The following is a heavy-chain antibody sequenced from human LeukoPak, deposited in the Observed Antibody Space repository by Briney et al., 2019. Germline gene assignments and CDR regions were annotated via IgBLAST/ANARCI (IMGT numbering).Heavy chain of an antibody. J-gene: IGHJ4*02. CDR2: IYYSGST. Sequence: SETLSLTCTVSGGSVSSGYYYWSWIRQPPGKGLEWIGYIYYSGSTNYNPSLKSRVTISVDTSKNQFSLKLSSVTAADTAVYYCARDRPDIVAPITWGYYFDYWGQGTLVTVSS. CDR1: GGSVSSGYYY. CDR3: ARDRPDIVAPITWGYYFDY. V-gene: IGHV4-61*01. D-gene: IGHD5-12*01.